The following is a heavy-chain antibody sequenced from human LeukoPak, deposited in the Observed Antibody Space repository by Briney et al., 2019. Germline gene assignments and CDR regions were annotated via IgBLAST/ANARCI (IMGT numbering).Heavy chain of an antibody. J-gene: IGHJ4*02. CDR3: AREDQLLSSPYFDY. V-gene: IGHV4-34*01. D-gene: IGHD2-2*01. Sequence: SETLSLTCAVYGGSFSGYYWSWIRQPPGKGLEWIGGINHSGSTNYNPPLKSRVTISVDTSKNQFSLKLSSVTAADTAVYYCAREDQLLSSPYFDYWGQGTLVTVSS. CDR1: GGSFSGYY. CDR2: INHSGST.